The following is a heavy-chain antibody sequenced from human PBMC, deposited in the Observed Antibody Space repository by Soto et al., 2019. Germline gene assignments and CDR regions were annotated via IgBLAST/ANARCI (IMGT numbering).Heavy chain of an antibody. CDR2: ISSSSSYI. Sequence: PGWSLRLSFEASGFTLSSYSMNSVRQAPGKGLAWVSSISSSSSYIYYADSVKGRFTTSRDNGKDSLYLQMNSLRAEDTAVYYCSRDRDYGMDVWGQGTTVTV. J-gene: IGHJ6*02. CDR3: SRDRDYGMDV. V-gene: IGHV3-21*01. CDR1: GFTLSSYS.